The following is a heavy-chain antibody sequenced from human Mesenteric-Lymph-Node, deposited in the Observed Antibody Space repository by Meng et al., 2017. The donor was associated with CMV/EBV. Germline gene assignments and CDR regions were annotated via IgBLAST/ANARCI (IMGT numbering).Heavy chain of an antibody. J-gene: IGHJ4*02. CDR3: VRGYCSNPNCLTRPSGFDS. CDR2: IKKDGTEK. D-gene: IGHD2-2*01. CDR1: GFTFSSYS. Sequence: GESLKISCAASGFTFSSYSMNWVRQAPGKGLEWVANIKKDGTEKYFLNSVRDRFTISRDNAKNSMYLQMNSLRDEDTAMYYCVRGYCSNPNCLTRPSGFDSWGQGTLVTVSS. V-gene: IGHV3-7*01.